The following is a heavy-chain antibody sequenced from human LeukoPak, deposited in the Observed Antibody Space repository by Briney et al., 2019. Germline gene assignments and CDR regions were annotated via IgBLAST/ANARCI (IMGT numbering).Heavy chain of an antibody. Sequence: PSETLSLTCAVYGGSFSDFQWSWIRQSPGKGLEWIGEINHRASTNYNPSLKSRVTMSVDTSKNQFFLKLSSVTATDTAVYYCARGSSASAWPLDSWGQGTLVTVSS. D-gene: IGHD6-19*01. CDR1: GGSFSDFQ. CDR3: ARGSSASAWPLDS. J-gene: IGHJ5*01. CDR2: INHRAST. V-gene: IGHV4-34*01.